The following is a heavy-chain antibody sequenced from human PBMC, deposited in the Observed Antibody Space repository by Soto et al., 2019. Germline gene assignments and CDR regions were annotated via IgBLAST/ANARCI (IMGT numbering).Heavy chain of an antibody. J-gene: IGHJ5*02. D-gene: IGHD3-22*01. CDR2: IIPIFGTA. Sequence: ASVKVSCKASGGTFSSYAISWVRQAPGQGLEWMGGIIPIFGTANYAQKFQGRVTITADESTSTAYMELSSLRSEDTAVYYCARDLGYYDSSGYYAWGQGTLVTV. CDR3: ARDLGYYDSSGYYA. V-gene: IGHV1-69*13. CDR1: GGTFSSYA.